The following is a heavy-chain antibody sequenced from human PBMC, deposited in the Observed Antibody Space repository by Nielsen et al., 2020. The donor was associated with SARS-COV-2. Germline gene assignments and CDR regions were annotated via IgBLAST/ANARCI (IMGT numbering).Heavy chain of an antibody. CDR3: ARHYPDYDILTGPNDY. V-gene: IGHV4-34*01. Sequence: SETLSLTCSVYGGSFSGYHWSWIRQSPGKGLEWIGEINHSGSTNYNPSLKSRVTISIDTSKKQFSLKLSSVTAADTAVYYCARHYPDYDILTGPNDYWGQGTLVTVSS. CDR1: GGSFSGYH. D-gene: IGHD3-9*01. J-gene: IGHJ4*02. CDR2: INHSGST.